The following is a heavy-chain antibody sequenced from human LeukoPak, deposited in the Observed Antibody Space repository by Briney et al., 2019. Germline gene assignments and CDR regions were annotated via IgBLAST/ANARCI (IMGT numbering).Heavy chain of an antibody. CDR2: MKEDGSEK. J-gene: IGHJ4*02. Sequence: GGSLRLSCAASGFTFSDYWMNWVRQAPGKGLEGGANMKEDGSEKYCVDCVKGRFTISRDNAKNSLYLQMNSLRVEDTAVYYCARGPNYGSRSDYFDYWGQGTLVTVSS. CDR3: ARGPNYGSRSDYFDY. V-gene: IGHV3-7*03. D-gene: IGHD3-10*01. CDR1: GFTFSDYW.